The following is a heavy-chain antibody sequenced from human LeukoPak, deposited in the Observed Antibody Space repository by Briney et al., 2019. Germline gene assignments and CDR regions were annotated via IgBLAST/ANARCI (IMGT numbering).Heavy chain of an antibody. D-gene: IGHD4-23*01. J-gene: IGHJ3*02. CDR1: GGTFSSYA. Sequence: GASVKVSCKAPGGTFSSYAISWVRQAPGQGLEWMGGIIPIFGTANYAQKFQARVTITTDESTSTAYMELSSLRSEDTAVYYCARGTMVVTYGAFDIWGQGTMVTVSS. CDR3: ARGTMVVTYGAFDI. V-gene: IGHV1-69*05. CDR2: IIPIFGTA.